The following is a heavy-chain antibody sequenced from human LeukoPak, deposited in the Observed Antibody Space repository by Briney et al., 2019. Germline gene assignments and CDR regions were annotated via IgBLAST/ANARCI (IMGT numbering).Heavy chain of an antibody. CDR1: GGSISSGGYS. D-gene: IGHD2-2*01. J-gene: IGHJ3*02. CDR3: ARVVTPHFSTSTVRGAFDI. V-gene: IGHV4-61*02. Sequence: SQTLSLTCTVSGGSISSGGYSWSWIRQLAGKGLEWIGRIYTSGSTNYNPSLKSRVTMSVDTSKNQFSLKLSSVTAADTAVYYCARVVTPHFSTSTVRGAFDIWGQGTMVTVSS. CDR2: IYTSGST.